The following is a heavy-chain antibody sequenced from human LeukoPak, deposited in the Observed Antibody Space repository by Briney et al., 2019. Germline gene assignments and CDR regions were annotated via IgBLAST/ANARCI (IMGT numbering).Heavy chain of an antibody. CDR1: GDSVSSNSAA. CDR3: TRSDCSSGRCPGFDN. D-gene: IGHD6-19*01. J-gene: IGHJ4*02. CDR2: TYYRSKWFI. V-gene: IGHV6-1*01. Sequence: SQTLSLTCGISGDSVSSNSAAWNWIRQSPSRGLEWLGSTYYRSKWFINYAPSVKSRIIINPDTPKNQVSLQLNSVTPEDTAVYYCTRSDCSSGRCPGFDNWGQGTLVTVSS.